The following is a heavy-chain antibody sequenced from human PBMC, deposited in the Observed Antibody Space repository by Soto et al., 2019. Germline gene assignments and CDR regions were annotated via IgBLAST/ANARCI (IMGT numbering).Heavy chain of an antibody. Sequence: VGSLRLSCAASGFTFSSYWMSWVRQAPGKGLEWVANIKQDGSEKYYVDSVKGRFTISRDDSKQTAYLEMKSLRAEDTAVYYCGRDPYSGARYYLDLWGQGTQVTVSS. CDR3: GRDPYSGARYYLDL. D-gene: IGHD1-26*01. CDR2: IKQDGSEK. V-gene: IGHV3-7*01. CDR1: GFTFSSYW. J-gene: IGHJ4*02.